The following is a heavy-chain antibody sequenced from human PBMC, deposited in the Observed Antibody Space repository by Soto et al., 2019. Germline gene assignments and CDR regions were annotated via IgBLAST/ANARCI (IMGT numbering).Heavy chain of an antibody. V-gene: IGHV3-9*01. J-gene: IGHJ4*02. CDR1: GFTFDDYA. Sequence: EVQLVESGGGLVQPGRSLRLSCAASGFTFDDYAIHWVRQAPGRGLEWVAGISWNGASIGYADSVKGRFTISRDNAKNSLQLQMNSLRSEDTALYYCASLPVYCAGFDCWGQGTLVTVSS. CDR2: ISWNGASI. CDR3: ASLPVYCAGFDC. D-gene: IGHD2-21*01.